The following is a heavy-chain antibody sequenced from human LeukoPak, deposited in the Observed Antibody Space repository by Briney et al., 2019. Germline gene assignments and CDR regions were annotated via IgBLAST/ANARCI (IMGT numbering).Heavy chain of an antibody. J-gene: IGHJ3*02. CDR1: GFTFSSYA. D-gene: IGHD3-10*01. Sequence: PGGSLRLSCAASGFTFSSYAMSWVRQAPGKGLEWVSAISGSGGSTYYADSVKGRFTISRDNSKNTLYLQMNSLRAEDTAVYYCAKLGLNYYGSGSYYNRGPPNDAFDIWGQGTMVTVSS. CDR2: ISGSGGST. V-gene: IGHV3-23*01. CDR3: AKLGLNYYGSGSYYNRGPPNDAFDI.